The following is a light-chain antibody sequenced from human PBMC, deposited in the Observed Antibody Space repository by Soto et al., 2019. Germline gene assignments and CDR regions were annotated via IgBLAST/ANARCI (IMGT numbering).Light chain of an antibody. V-gene: IGKV3D-15*01. Sequence: EIVVTQSPAALSLSPEERATLSCRASQSVSSYLAWYQQKPGLAPRLLIYGASSRATGIPDRFSGSGSGTEFTLTISSLQSEDFAVYYCQQYNIWPLTSGGGAKADI. J-gene: IGKJ4*01. CDR1: QSVSSY. CDR3: QQYNIWPLT. CDR2: GAS.